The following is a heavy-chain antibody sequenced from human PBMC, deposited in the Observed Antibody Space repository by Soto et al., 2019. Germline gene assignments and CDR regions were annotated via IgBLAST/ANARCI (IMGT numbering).Heavy chain of an antibody. D-gene: IGHD3-10*01. V-gene: IGHV3-30-3*01. CDR2: ISYDGSTK. Sequence: QVQLMESGGGVVQPGGSLRLSCAASGFTFRSYAIHWVRQAPGKGLEWVAIISYDGSTKFYTDSVKGRFTISRDNSNNTLYLHMNRLRSEDTAIYYCARDGRTGTTLPHGGLDQWGQGTLVTVSS. CDR3: ARDGRTGTTLPHGGLDQ. CDR1: GFTFRSYA. J-gene: IGHJ4*02.